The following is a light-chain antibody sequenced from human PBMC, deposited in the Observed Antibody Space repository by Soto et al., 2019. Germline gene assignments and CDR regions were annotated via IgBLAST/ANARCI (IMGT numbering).Light chain of an antibody. CDR2: AAS. CDR1: QSISSY. Sequence: DIQMTQSPSSLSASVGDRVTITCRASQSISSYLNWYQQKPGKAPKLLIYAASSLQSGVPSRFSGSGSGTDFSLTISRPPPEDLATYYYQQSDSTPPSFGQGTKLEIK. J-gene: IGKJ2*01. V-gene: IGKV1-39*01. CDR3: QQSDSTPPS.